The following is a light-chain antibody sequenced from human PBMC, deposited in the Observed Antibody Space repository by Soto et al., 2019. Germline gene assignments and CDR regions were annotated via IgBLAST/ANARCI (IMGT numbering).Light chain of an antibody. CDR2: LNSDGSH. V-gene: IGLV4-69*01. J-gene: IGLJ2*01. Sequence: QPVLTQSPSASASLGASVKLTCTLSSGHSSYAIAWHQQQAEKGPRYLMKLNSDGSHSKGDGIPDRFSGSSSGAERCLTISSLQSEDEADYYCQTWGTGIHVVFGGGTKVTVL. CDR1: SGHSSYA. CDR3: QTWGTGIHVV.